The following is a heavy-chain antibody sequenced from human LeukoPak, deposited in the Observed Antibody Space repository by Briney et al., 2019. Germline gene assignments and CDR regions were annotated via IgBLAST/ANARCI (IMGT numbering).Heavy chain of an antibody. Sequence: ASVKVSCKASGYTFTGYYMHWVRQAPGQGLEWMGWINPNSGGTNYAQKFQGRVTVTRETSISTANIELSRLRYDDTAVYYCARDSFRPWSNYYYYMDVWGKGTTVTVSS. CDR3: ARDSFRPWSNYYYYMDV. J-gene: IGHJ6*03. CDR1: GYTFTGYY. V-gene: IGHV1-2*02. CDR2: INPNSGGT. D-gene: IGHD2-15*01.